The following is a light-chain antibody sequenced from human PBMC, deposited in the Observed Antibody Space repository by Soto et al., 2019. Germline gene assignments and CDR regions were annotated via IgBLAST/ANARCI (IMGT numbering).Light chain of an antibody. V-gene: IGKV1-9*01. CDR2: EES. Sequence: DIHLTQSPSTLSASVGDRATITCRASQAISNNLAWYQQKPGNPPKLLIYEESTLHSGIPSRFSGRKVGTQFTLTIDSLQPEDFATYYCQQVKSYPRTFGGGTKVEIK. J-gene: IGKJ4*01. CDR1: QAISNN. CDR3: QQVKSYPRT.